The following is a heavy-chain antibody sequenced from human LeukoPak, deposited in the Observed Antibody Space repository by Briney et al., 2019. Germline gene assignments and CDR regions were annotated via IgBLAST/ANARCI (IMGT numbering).Heavy chain of an antibody. CDR1: GFTVSSNY. Sequence: PGGSLRLSCAASGFTVSSNYMSWVRQAPGKGLEWVSVTYSGGTTYYADSVKGRFTISRDNSKNTLFLQMNSLRAEDTAVYYCARELVVTAGDHYYYGMDVWGQGTTVTVSS. D-gene: IGHD2-8*02. J-gene: IGHJ6*02. V-gene: IGHV3-53*01. CDR3: ARELVVTAGDHYYYGMDV. CDR2: TYSGGTT.